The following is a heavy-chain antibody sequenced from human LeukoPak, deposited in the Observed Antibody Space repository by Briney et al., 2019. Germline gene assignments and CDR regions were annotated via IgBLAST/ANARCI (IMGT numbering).Heavy chain of an antibody. V-gene: IGHV1-69*05. J-gene: IGHJ6*03. CDR1: GGTFSSYA. CDR2: IIPIFGTA. D-gene: IGHD2-2*01. CDR3: SLVPAAMGGYYYYYMDV. Sequence: SVKVSCKVSGGTFSSYAISWVRQAPGQGLEWMGGIIPIFGTANYAQKFQGRVTITTDESTSTAYMELSSLRSEDTAVYYCSLVPAAMGGYYYYYMDVWGKGTTVTVSS.